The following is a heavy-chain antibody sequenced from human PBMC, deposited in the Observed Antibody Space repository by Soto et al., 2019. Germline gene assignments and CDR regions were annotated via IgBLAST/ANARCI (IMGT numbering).Heavy chain of an antibody. V-gene: IGHV3-30*18. CDR3: AKDSDQLLFDYYYYGMDV. D-gene: IGHD2-2*01. CDR1: GFTFSKFC. CDR2: VSYDGSFK. J-gene: IGHJ6*02. Sequence: GGSLRLSCEASGFTFSKFCIHWVRQAPGKGLEWVAVVSYDGSFKYYADSVKGRFTISRDNSKNTLYLQMNSLRPEDTALYYCAKDSDQLLFDYYYYGMDVWGQGTTVTVSS.